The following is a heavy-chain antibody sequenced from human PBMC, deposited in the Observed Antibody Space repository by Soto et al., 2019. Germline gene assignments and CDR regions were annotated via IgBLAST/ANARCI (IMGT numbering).Heavy chain of an antibody. J-gene: IGHJ5*02. V-gene: IGHV5-51*01. CDR3: ARQAYYDFWSGYYAYNWFDP. D-gene: IGHD3-3*01. CDR2: IYPGDSDT. Sequence: GWVRQMPGKGLEWMGIIYPGDSDTRYSPSFQGQVTISADKSISTAYLQWSSLKASDTAMYYCARQAYYDFWSGYYAYNWFDPWGQGTLVTVSS.